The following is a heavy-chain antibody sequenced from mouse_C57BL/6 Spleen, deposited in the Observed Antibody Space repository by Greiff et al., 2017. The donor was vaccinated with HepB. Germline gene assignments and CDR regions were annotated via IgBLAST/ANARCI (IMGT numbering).Heavy chain of an antibody. CDR2: ISYDGSN. Sequence: EVKLQESGPGLVKPSQSLSLTCSVTGYSITSCYYWNWIRQFPGNKLEWMGYISYDGSNNYNPSLKNRISITRDTSKNQFFLKLNSVTTEDTATYYCASDYGYDRFAYWGQGTLVTVSA. D-gene: IGHD2-2*01. V-gene: IGHV3-6*01. CDR1: GYSITSCYY. J-gene: IGHJ3*01. CDR3: ASDYGYDRFAY.